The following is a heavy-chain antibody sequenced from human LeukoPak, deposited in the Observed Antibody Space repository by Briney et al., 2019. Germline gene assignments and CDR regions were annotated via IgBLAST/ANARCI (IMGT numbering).Heavy chain of an antibody. J-gene: IGHJ6*02. D-gene: IGHD3-10*01. CDR2: ISSSSSTI. Sequence: GGSLRLSCAASGFTFSSYSMNWVRQAPGKGLEWVSYISSSSSTIYYADSVKGRFTISRDNAKNSLYLQMNSLRAEDTAVYYCARDYYGYGSGSWNYYYGMDVWGQGTTVTVSS. CDR3: ARDYYGYGSGSWNYYYGMDV. V-gene: IGHV3-48*01. CDR1: GFTFSSYS.